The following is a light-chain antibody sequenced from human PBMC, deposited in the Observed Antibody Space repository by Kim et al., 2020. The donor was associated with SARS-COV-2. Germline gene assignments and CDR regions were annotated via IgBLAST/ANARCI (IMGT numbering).Light chain of an antibody. Sequence: ASVRDGVTISGRASQGISSYLAWYQQKPGEPPKLLIYAATTLQFGVSTRFSGSGSGTDFTLTISDLQPEDVATYYCQKYNTAPWTFGHGTKVEIK. CDR2: AAT. V-gene: IGKV1-27*01. CDR3: QKYNTAPWT. J-gene: IGKJ1*01. CDR1: QGISSY.